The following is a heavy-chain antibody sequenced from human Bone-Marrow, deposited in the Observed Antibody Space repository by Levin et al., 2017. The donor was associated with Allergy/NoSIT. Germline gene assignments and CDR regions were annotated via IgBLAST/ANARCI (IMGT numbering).Heavy chain of an antibody. V-gene: IGHV3-7*01. J-gene: IGHJ4*02. D-gene: IGHD5-12*01. CDR1: GFPFGRSW. CDR3: ARDSPGYGGYDY. CDR2: IEQDGSKT. Sequence: LSLTCAVSGFPFGRSWMSWVRQAPGKGLEWVANIEQDGSKTFYVDSVRGRFTVSKDNAKSSLYLQVNSLRTEDTAVYYCARDSPGYGGYDYWGQGTLVSVSS.